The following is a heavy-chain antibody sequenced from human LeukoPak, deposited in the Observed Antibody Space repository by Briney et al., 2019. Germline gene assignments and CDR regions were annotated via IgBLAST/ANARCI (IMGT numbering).Heavy chain of an antibody. D-gene: IGHD4-23*01. V-gene: IGHV3-11*06. CDR3: ARDMPYDHGGKKGAEYFQH. J-gene: IGHJ1*01. CDR1: GFTFSDYY. CDR2: ISSSSSYT. Sequence: GGSLRLSCAASGFTFSDYYMSWIRQAPGKGLEWVSYISSSSSYTNYADSVKGRFTISRDNAKNSLYLQMNSLRAEDTAVYYCARDMPYDHGGKKGAEYFQHWGQGTLVTVSS.